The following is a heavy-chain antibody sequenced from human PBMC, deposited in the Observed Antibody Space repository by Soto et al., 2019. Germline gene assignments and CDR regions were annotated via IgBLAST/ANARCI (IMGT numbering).Heavy chain of an antibody. CDR2: IYYSGST. D-gene: IGHD6-13*01. CDR1: GGSISSGGYY. J-gene: IGHJ5*02. V-gene: IGHV4-31*03. CDR3: ARDFGYSSSWPTVGNWFDP. Sequence: SETLSLTCTVSGGSISSGGYYWSWIRQHPGKGLEWIGYIYYSGSTYYNPSLKSRVTISVDTSKNQFSLKLSSVTAADTAVYYCARDFGYSSSWPTVGNWFDPWGQGTLVTVSS.